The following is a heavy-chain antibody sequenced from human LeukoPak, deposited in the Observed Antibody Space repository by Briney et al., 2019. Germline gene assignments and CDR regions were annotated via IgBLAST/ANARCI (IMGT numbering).Heavy chain of an antibody. CDR2: INHSGST. Sequence: SETLSLTCAVYGGSFSGYYWSWIRQPPGKGLEWIGEINHSGSTNYNPSLKSRVTISVDTSKNQFSLKLSSVTAADTAVYYCARDHGGNLDWGQGTLVTVSS. D-gene: IGHD4-23*01. CDR1: GGSFSGYY. V-gene: IGHV4-34*01. J-gene: IGHJ4*02. CDR3: ARDHGGNLD.